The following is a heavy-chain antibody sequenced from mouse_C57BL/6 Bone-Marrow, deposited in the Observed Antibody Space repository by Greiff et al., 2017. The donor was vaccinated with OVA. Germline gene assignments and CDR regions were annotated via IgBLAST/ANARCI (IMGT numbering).Heavy chain of an antibody. Sequence: QVQLQQPGAELVMPGASVKLSCKASGYTFTSYWMHWVKQRPGQGLEWIGEIDPSDSYTNYNQKFKGKSTLTVDKSSSTAYMQLSSLTSEDSAVYYCARRSYYCDYWGQGTTLTVSS. D-gene: IGHD3-1*01. J-gene: IGHJ2*01. V-gene: IGHV1-69*01. CDR3: ARRSYYCDY. CDR1: GYTFTSYW. CDR2: IDPSDSYT.